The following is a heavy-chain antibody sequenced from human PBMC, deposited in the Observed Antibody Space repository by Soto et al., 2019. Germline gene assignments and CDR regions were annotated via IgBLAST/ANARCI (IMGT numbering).Heavy chain of an antibody. Sequence: EVQLVESGGGLVQPGGSLRLSCSASGFTFSSYDMHWVRQGTGKGLEWVSAIGTTGDTYYAGSVKGRFTISRENAKNSLYLQMNSLRAGDTAIYFCARAIGPTLFDYWGQGTLVIVSS. CDR2: IGTTGDT. J-gene: IGHJ4*02. D-gene: IGHD3-22*01. V-gene: IGHV3-13*04. CDR3: ARAIGPTLFDY. CDR1: GFTFSSYD.